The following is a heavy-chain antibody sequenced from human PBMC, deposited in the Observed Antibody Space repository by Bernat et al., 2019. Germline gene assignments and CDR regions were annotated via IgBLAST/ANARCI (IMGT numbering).Heavy chain of an antibody. V-gene: IGHV3-33*01. CDR3: ARVSLYGAPASGMDV. CDR1: KFTFSSYG. CDR2: LWYAGSNE. Sequence: QVQVVESGGGVVQPGRSLRLSCEASKFTFSSYGMHWVRQAAGKGREGVEVLWYAGSNENYAASVQGRFTISRDNSKNTLYLQMNSLSAEDTAVYYCARVSLYGAPASGMDVWGQGTTVTVSS. J-gene: IGHJ6*02. D-gene: IGHD4-17*01.